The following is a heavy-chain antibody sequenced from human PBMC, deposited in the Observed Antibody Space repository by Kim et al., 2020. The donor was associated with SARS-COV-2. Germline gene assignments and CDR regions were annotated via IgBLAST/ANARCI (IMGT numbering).Heavy chain of an antibody. CDR1: GYTFYTYA. Sequence: ASVKVSCKASGYTFYTYAMHWVRQAPGQRLEWMGWINGGNGYTEYSQKFQGRDTITRDTSAQTAYMELRSLRSEDTALYYCARDHRNNSGYYSFDYWGRG. CDR2: INGGNGYT. J-gene: IGHJ4*02. D-gene: IGHD3-22*01. CDR3: ARDHRNNSGYYSFDY. V-gene: IGHV1-3*01.